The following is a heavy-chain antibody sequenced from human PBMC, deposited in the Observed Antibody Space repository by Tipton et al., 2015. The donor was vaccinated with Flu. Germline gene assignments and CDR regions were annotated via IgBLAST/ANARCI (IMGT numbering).Heavy chain of an antibody. J-gene: IGHJ3*01. CDR3: AKPYDRDAFDV. CDR2: VFYSGST. V-gene: IGHV4-59*08. Sequence: GLVKPSETLSLTCRVSGGSISRYYWSWIRQPPGEGLEWIGYVFYSGSTIYNPSLQSRVTIAVDTSKSQLSLKLRSVTAADTAVYYCAKPYDRDAFDVWGQGTMVTVSS. CDR1: GGSISRYY. D-gene: IGHD3-22*01.